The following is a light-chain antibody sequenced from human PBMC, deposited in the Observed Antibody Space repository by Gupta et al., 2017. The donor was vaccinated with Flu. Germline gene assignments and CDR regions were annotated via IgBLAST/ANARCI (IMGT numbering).Light chain of an antibody. CDR2: GNT. V-gene: IGLV1-40*01. J-gene: IGLJ2*01. CDR1: SPSIRAYYD. CDR3: QSSYSSLSAVV. Sequence: QSVLTPPPSVSGSPGQRITISCTGSSPSIRAYYDVHWYQQLPGTAPKHLIFGNTNRPSGAPDRFSGSKSGTTASLVITGLQAGDEDDYYCQSSYSSLSAVVFGGGTKLTVL.